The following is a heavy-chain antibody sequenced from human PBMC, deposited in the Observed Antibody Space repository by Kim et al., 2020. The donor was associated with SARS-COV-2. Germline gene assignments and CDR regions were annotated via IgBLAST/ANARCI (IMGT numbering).Heavy chain of an antibody. D-gene: IGHD3-9*01. CDR2: ISGSGGST. CDR3: AREYYDILTGYSVGNWFDP. V-gene: IGHV3-23*01. J-gene: IGHJ5*02. Sequence: GGSLRLSCAASGFTFSSYAMSWVRQAPGKGLEWVSAISGSGGSTYYADSVKGRFTISRDNSKNTLYLQMNSLRAEDTAVYYCAREYYDILTGYSVGNWFDPWGQGTLVTVSS. CDR1: GFTFSSYA.